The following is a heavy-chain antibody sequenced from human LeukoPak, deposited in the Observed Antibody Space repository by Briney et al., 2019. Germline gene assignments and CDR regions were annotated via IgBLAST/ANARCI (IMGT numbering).Heavy chain of an antibody. V-gene: IGHV1-69*01. CDR1: GGTFNSYA. Sequence: SVKVSCKASGGTFNSYAISWVRQAPGQGLEWMGGIIPIFGTANYAQKFQGRVTITADESTSTAYMELSSLRSEDTAVYYCARERLDKYYYYGMDVWGQGTTVTVSS. D-gene: IGHD1-1*01. CDR2: IIPIFGTA. CDR3: ARERLDKYYYYGMDV. J-gene: IGHJ6*02.